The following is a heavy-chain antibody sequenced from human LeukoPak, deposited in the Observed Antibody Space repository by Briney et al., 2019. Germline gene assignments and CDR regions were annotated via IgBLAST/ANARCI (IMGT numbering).Heavy chain of an antibody. D-gene: IGHD2-21*01. CDR3: AKDRAYPNDVFDI. J-gene: IGHJ3*02. V-gene: IGHV3-23*01. Sequence: GGSLRLSCGVSGFTFSSYGMSWVRQAPGKGLEWVSALSGDGAAAWYADSVKGRFTISRDTSTSTLFLQMNALRDDDTALYYCAKDRAYPNDVFDIWGQGTMVTVS. CDR1: GFTFSSYG. CDR2: LSGDGAAA.